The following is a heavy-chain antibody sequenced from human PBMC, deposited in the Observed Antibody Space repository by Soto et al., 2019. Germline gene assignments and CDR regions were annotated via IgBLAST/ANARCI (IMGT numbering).Heavy chain of an antibody. J-gene: IGHJ4*02. CDR2: ISGSVGST. D-gene: IGHD6-19*01. CDR3: AKDKRQAVAGSRIGY. CDR1: GFTFSSYA. Sequence: PGGSLRLSCAASGFTFSSYAMSWVRQAPGKGLEWVSAISGSVGSTYYADSVKGRFTISRDNSKNTLYLQMNSLRAEDTAVYYCAKDKRQAVAGSRIGYWGQGNLVTXSS. V-gene: IGHV3-23*01.